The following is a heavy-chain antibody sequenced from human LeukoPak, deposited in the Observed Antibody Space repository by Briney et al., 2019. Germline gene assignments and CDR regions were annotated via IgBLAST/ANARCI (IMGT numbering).Heavy chain of an antibody. CDR3: ARDMVTTNTLYALDI. D-gene: IGHD2-21*02. Sequence: GASVKVSCKASGYTFTSYGISWVRQAPGQGLEWMGWISAYNGNANYAQKLQGRVTMTTDTSTSTAYMELGSLRSDDTAVYYCARDMVTTNTLYALDIWGQGTMISVSS. CDR1: GYTFTSYG. V-gene: IGHV1-18*01. CDR2: ISAYNGNA. J-gene: IGHJ3*02.